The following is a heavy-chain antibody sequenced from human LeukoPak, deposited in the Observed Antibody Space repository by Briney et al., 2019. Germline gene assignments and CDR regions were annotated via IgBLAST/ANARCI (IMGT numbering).Heavy chain of an antibody. Sequence: PSETLSLTCTVSGGSISSYYWSWIRQPPGKGLEWIGSIYYSGSTYYNPSLKSRVTISVDTSKNQFSLKLSSVTAADTAVYYCARGDYDFWSGSSGAFDIWGQGTMVTVSS. CDR1: GGSISSYY. CDR3: ARGDYDFWSGSSGAFDI. D-gene: IGHD3-3*01. V-gene: IGHV4-39*07. J-gene: IGHJ3*02. CDR2: IYYSGST.